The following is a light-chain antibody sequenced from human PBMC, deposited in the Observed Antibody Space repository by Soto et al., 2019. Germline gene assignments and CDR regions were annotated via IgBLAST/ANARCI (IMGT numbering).Light chain of an antibody. Sequence: EIVLTQSPATLSLSPGERATLSCRASQTVSSSYLAWYQQKPGQAPRLLIYVASSRAAGIPDRFSGGGSGTDVTLTISRLEPEDFAVYFCQQYRSSPYTFGQGTRLDIK. V-gene: IGKV3-20*01. J-gene: IGKJ2*01. CDR2: VAS. CDR3: QQYRSSPYT. CDR1: QTVSSSY.